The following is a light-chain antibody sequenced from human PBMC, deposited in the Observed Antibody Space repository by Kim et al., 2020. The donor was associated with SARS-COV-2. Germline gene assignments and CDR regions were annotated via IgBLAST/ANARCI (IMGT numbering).Light chain of an antibody. Sequence: GESGTISCTGSSRDIGSYSRVSWYQQPPGTAPKLIIYEVIYRPSGVPDRFSASKSDITASLTISGLQAEDEADYYCASYTSSSTYVFGTGTKVTVL. CDR2: EVI. CDR3: ASYTSSSTYV. CDR1: SRDIGSYSR. V-gene: IGLV2-18*02. J-gene: IGLJ1*01.